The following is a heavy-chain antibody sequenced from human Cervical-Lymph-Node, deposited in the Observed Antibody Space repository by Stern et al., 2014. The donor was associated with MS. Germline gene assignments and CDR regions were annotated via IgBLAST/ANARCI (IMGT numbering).Heavy chain of an antibody. D-gene: IGHD6-6*01. CDR1: GFTFSSYG. Sequence: VHLVESGGGVVQPGRSLRLSCAASGFTFSSYGMHWVRQAPGKGLEWVAVIWYDGSNKYYADSVKGRFTISRDNSKNTLYLQMNSLRAEDTAVYYCARQVSSIAARGYFDYWGQGTLVTVSS. CDR3: ARQVSSIAARGYFDY. V-gene: IGHV3-33*01. J-gene: IGHJ4*02. CDR2: IWYDGSNK.